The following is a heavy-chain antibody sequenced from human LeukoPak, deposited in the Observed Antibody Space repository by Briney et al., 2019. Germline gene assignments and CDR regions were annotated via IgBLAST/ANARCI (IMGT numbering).Heavy chain of an antibody. J-gene: IGHJ6*02. Sequence: PGRSLRLSCAASGFTFDDYAMHWVRQAPGKGLEWVSGISWNSGNIAYADSVKGRFTISRDNAKNSLYLQVNSLRAEDTALYYCAKDVYGSGSYPYYYYGLDVWGQGTPVTVSS. CDR1: GFTFDDYA. V-gene: IGHV3-9*01. CDR2: ISWNSGNI. CDR3: AKDVYGSGSYPYYYYGLDV. D-gene: IGHD3-10*01.